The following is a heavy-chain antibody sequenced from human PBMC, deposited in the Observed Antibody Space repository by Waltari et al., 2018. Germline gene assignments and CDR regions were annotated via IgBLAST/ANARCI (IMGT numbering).Heavy chain of an antibody. CDR3: AIHLNWSDDN. J-gene: IGHJ4*02. CDR1: GFTFTNNW. D-gene: IGHD3-3*02. CDR2: IRPDGSHT. V-gene: IGHV3-7*01. Sequence: EVQLVESGGGLVQPGASLKLTCAASGFTFTNNWMSWVRQAPGKGPEWVANIRPDGSHTDYVASVNGRFTISRDNARNSLFLQMNSLRVEDTAVYYCAIHLNWSDDNWGQGTLVTVSP.